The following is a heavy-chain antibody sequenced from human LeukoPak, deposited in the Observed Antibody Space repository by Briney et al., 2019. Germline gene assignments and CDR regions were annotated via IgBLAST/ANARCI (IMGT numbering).Heavy chain of an antibody. CDR3: AREHGIVGATLYYYYYGMDV. D-gene: IGHD1-26*01. CDR2: ISSSGSTI. J-gene: IGHJ6*02. V-gene: IGHV3-11*01. Sequence: GGSLRLSCAASGFTVDSNYLSWVRQAPGKGLEWVSYISSSGSTIYYADSVKGRFTISRDNAKNSLYLQMNSLRAEDTAVYYCAREHGIVGATLYYYYYGMDVWGQGTTVTVSS. CDR1: GFTVDSNY.